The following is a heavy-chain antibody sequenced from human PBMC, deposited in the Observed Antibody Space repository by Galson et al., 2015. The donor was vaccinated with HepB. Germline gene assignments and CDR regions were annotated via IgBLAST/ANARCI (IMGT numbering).Heavy chain of an antibody. J-gene: IGHJ6*02. CDR2: ISSSATRT. Sequence: SLRLSCAASGFTFSSYATNWVRQAPGKGLEWVSVISSSATRTNYADSVKGRFTISRDNSKHTLYLQMNSLRAEDTAVYYCAKVVVPADYYFYYGMDVWGRGTTVTVSS. CDR1: GFTFSSYA. CDR3: AKVVVPADYYFYYGMDV. V-gene: IGHV3-23*01. D-gene: IGHD2-2*01.